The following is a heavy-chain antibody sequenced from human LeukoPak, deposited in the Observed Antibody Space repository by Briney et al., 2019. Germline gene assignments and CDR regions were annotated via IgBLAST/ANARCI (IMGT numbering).Heavy chain of an antibody. CDR1: GFTFSSYG. V-gene: IGHV3-33*01. CDR3: AREALYGGNRGFDY. D-gene: IGHD4/OR15-4a*01. Sequence: GRSLRLSCAASGFTFSSYGMHWVRQAPGKGLEWVAVIWYDGSNKYYADSVKGRFTISRDNAKYSLYLQMNSLRAEDTAVYYCAREALYGGNRGFDYWGQGILVTVSS. J-gene: IGHJ4*02. CDR2: IWYDGSNK.